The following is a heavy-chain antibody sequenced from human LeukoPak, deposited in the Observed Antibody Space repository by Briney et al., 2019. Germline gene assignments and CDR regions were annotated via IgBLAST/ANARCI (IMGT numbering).Heavy chain of an antibody. CDR1: GFTFSNSW. CDR3: ARGGPYSSSSLDY. Sequence: GGSLRLSCAASGFTFSNSWMYWVRQTPDKGLVWVSRIKYDGSSTVYADSVKGRFTISRDNAKNTLDLQTNSLRAEDTAVYYCARGGPYSSSSLDYWGQGTLVTVSS. V-gene: IGHV3-74*01. J-gene: IGHJ4*02. CDR2: IKYDGSST. D-gene: IGHD6-6*01.